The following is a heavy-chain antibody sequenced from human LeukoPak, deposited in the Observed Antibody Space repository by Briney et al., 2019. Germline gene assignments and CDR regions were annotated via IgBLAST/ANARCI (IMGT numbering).Heavy chain of an antibody. Sequence: PGGSLRLSCAASGFTFSDFWMHWVRQAPGKGLVWVSRINSGGTVTNYADSVKGRLTISRDNAKNTLYLQMNSLRAEDTAVYYCARDIIFSAVADDYWGQGTLVTVSS. CDR3: ARDIIFSAVADDY. J-gene: IGHJ4*02. CDR1: GFTFSDFW. CDR2: INSGGTVT. V-gene: IGHV3-74*01. D-gene: IGHD6-19*01.